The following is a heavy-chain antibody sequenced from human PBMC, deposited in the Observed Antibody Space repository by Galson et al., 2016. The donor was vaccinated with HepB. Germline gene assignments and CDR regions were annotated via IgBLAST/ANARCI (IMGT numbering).Heavy chain of an antibody. J-gene: IGHJ4*02. Sequence: SLRLSCAASGLNFWTYWMTWVRQAPGKGPEWVASISHDGRDQRYVDSVKGRFTISRDNARNSLYLQMNSLIVDDTAVYYCAQYGGLADSWGQGTLVTVSS. CDR3: AQYGGLADS. V-gene: IGHV3-7*01. D-gene: IGHD3-16*01. CDR1: GLNFWTYW. CDR2: ISHDGRDQ.